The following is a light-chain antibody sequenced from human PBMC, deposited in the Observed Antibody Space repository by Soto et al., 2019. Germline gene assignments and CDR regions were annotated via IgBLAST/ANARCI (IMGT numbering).Light chain of an antibody. J-gene: IGKJ1*01. Sequence: EIVMTQSPVTLSLSPGDRATLSCRASQSVANNLAWFQQRPGQAPRLLVYGASATATGIPARFSGSGPGTEFTLTISSLQSEDFAVYYCQQYNDWPRTFGQGTKVEIK. CDR2: GAS. CDR3: QQYNDWPRT. V-gene: IGKV3-15*01. CDR1: QSVANN.